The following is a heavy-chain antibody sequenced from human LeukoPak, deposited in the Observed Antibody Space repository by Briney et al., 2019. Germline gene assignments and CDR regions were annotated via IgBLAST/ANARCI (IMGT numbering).Heavy chain of an antibody. Sequence: SETLSLTCTVSGGSISSYYWSWIRRPPGKGLEWIGYIYYSGSTNYNPSLKSRVTISVDTSKNQFSLKLSSVTAADTAVYYCASTNDNYYDSSGQFDYWGQGTLDTVSS. D-gene: IGHD3-22*01. CDR2: IYYSGST. CDR3: ASTNDNYYDSSGQFDY. V-gene: IGHV4-59*01. CDR1: GGSISSYY. J-gene: IGHJ4*02.